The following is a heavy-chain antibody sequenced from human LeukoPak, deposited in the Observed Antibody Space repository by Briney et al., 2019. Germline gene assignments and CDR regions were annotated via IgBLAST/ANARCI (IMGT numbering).Heavy chain of an antibody. J-gene: IGHJ4*02. Sequence: SETLSLTCTVSGDSITNFYWNWIRQPAGKGLEWIGYIYYSGSTNYNPSLKSRVTISVDTSKNQFSLKLSSVTAADTAVYYCARSGIVGATDFDYWGQGTLVTVSS. CDR1: GDSITNFY. D-gene: IGHD1-26*01. CDR3: ARSGIVGATDFDY. CDR2: IYYSGST. V-gene: IGHV4-59*01.